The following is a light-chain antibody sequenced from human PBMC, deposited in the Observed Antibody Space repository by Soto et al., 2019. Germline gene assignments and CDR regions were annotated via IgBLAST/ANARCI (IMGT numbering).Light chain of an antibody. Sequence: QSALTRPASVSGSPGQSIAITCTGTNSDVGAFNYVSWYQQHPDKAPKLMIYEVSNRPSGVSNRFSGSKSVNTATLTISGLQTEDEADYYCSSYTTSSTRVFGTGTKVTVL. CDR3: SSYTTSSTRV. V-gene: IGLV2-14*03. CDR2: EVS. CDR1: NSDVGAFNY. J-gene: IGLJ1*01.